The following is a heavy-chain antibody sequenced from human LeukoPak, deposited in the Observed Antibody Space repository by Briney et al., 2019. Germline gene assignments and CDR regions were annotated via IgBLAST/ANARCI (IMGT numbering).Heavy chain of an antibody. V-gene: IGHV4-59*11. CDR1: GGSISSHY. CDR2: IYYSGST. Sequence: SETLSLTCTVSGGSISSHYWSWIRQPPGKGLELIGYIYYSGSTNYNPSLKSRVTISVDTSKNQFSLKLSSVTAADTAVYYCARASIVVVPAAIFGFDPWGQGTLVTVSS. J-gene: IGHJ5*02. CDR3: ARASIVVVPAAIFGFDP. D-gene: IGHD2-2*02.